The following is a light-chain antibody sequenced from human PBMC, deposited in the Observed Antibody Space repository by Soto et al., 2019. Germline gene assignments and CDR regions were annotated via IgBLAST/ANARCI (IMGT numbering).Light chain of an antibody. CDR3: QQYGSSPLT. CDR2: GVS. CDR1: QSVTSSY. V-gene: IGKV3-20*01. Sequence: EIVLTQSPGTLSLSPGERHTLSCRASQSVTSSYLAWYQQKHGQAPRXXIYGVSSRATGIPDRFSGIASGTAGTLTISRLEPEDGSVYDCQQYGSSPLTFGGGTKVEI. J-gene: IGKJ4*01.